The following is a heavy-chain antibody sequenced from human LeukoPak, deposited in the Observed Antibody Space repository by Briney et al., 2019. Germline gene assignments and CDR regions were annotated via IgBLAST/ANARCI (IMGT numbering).Heavy chain of an antibody. CDR2: INHSGST. J-gene: IGHJ4*02. Sequence: SETLSLTCAVSGGSFSGYYWSWIRQPPGKGLEWIGDINHSGSTNYNPSLKSRVTISVDTSKNQFSLKLSSVTAADTAVYYCARRPSDWLSSKYYFDYWGQGTLVTVSS. D-gene: IGHD3/OR15-3a*01. CDR1: GGSFSGYY. CDR3: ARRPSDWLSSKYYFDY. V-gene: IGHV4-34*01.